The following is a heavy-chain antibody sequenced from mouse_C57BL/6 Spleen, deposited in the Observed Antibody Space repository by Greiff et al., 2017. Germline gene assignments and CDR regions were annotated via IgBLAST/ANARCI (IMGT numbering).Heavy chain of an antibody. D-gene: IGHD2-2*01. J-gene: IGHJ2*01. CDR1: GFTFSSYA. V-gene: IGHV5-4*01. Sequence: EVQRVESGGGLVKPGGSLKLSCAASGFTFSSYAMSWVRQTPEKRLEWVATISDGGSYTYYPDNVKGRFTISRDNAKNNLYLQMSHLKSEDTAMYYCARDEGTMVTTGGSFDYWGQGTTLTVSS. CDR2: ISDGGSYT. CDR3: ARDEGTMVTTGGSFDY.